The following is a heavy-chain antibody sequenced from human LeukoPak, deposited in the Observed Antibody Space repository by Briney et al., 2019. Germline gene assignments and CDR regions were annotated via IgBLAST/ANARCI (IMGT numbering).Heavy chain of an antibody. J-gene: IGHJ5*02. CDR1: GGTFSSYA. CDR2: IIPIFGTA. CDR3: ARLVDPGTANWFDP. V-gene: IGHV1-69*01. Sequence: ASVKVSCKASGGTFSSYAISWVRQAPGQGLEWMGGIIPIFGTANYAQKFQGRVTITADESTSTAYMELSSLRSEDTAVYYCARLVDPGTANWFDPWGQGTLVTVSS. D-gene: IGHD2-8*01.